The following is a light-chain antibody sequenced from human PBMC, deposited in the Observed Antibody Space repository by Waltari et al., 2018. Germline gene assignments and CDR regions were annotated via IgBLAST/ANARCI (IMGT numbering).Light chain of an antibody. CDR3: QQYKTYF. CDR1: QSFGSW. V-gene: IGKV1-5*03. CDR2: QTS. J-gene: IGKJ2*01. Sequence: DIQMTQSPSTLSASLGDRVTISCRASQSFGSWLAWYQVKPGKVPKLLISQTSILEDGVSSRFSGSGSGTDFTLTIDSLEPDDFATYYCQQYKTYFFGQGTRLEI.